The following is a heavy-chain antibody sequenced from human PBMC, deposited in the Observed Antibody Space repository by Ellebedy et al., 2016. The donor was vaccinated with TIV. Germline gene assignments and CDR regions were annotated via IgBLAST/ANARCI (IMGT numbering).Heavy chain of an antibody. J-gene: IGHJ4*02. CDR2: IWYDGSNK. D-gene: IGHD1-26*01. CDR3: ARDQGGRCFDY. CDR1: GFTFSSYG. V-gene: IGHV3-33*01. Sequence: GESLKISXAASGFTFSSYGMHWVRQAPGKGLEWVAVIWYDGSNKYYADSVKGRFTISRDNSKNTLYLQMNSLRAEDTAVYYCARDQGGRCFDYWGQGTLVTVSS.